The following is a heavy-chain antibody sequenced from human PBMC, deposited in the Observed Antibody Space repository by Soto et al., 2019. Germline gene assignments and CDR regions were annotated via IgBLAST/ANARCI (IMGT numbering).Heavy chain of an antibody. CDR1: GGSISSSNW. CDR2: IYHSGST. J-gene: IGHJ4*02. D-gene: IGHD1-26*01. V-gene: IGHV4-4*02. Sequence: QVQLQESGPGLVKPSGTLSLACAFSGGSISSSNWWSWVRQPPGKGLEWIGEIYHSGSTNYKPSLKRRVNISVDKSKNQFSLKLSPVTAADTAVYYCERAGNSGSCFDYWGQGTLVNVSS. CDR3: ERAGNSGSCFDY.